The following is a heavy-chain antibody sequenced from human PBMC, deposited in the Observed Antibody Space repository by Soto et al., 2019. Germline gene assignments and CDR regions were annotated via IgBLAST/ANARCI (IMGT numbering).Heavy chain of an antibody. Sequence: QVQLVQSGSEVKKPGSSVRVSCKTSGDTFSIYTISWVRQAPGQGLEWMGRVLPFLDITSYSQRFQGRFTITADRSTTTAYMERTSLRSEDTGVYYCARDRDNSNLPNFDSWGQGTLVTVSS. CDR3: ARDRDNSNLPNFDS. CDR1: GDTFSIYT. CDR2: VLPFLDIT. D-gene: IGHD1-7*01. V-gene: IGHV1-69*02. J-gene: IGHJ4*02.